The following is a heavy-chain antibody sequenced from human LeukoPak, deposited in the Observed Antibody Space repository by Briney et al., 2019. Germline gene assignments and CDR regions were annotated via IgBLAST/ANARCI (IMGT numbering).Heavy chain of an antibody. D-gene: IGHD2-15*01. J-gene: IGHJ5*02. V-gene: IGHV4-59*01. CDR3: ASAQGCSGGTCYSVNWFDP. CDR2: IYYRGST. Sequence: SETLSLTCTVSGGSISSDYWSWIPQPPGKGLEWIGYIYYRGSTYYNPSLKRRVTISVETSKSHFSLRLGSLTAADTAVYYCASAQGCSGGTCYSVNWFDPWGRGTLVTVSS. CDR1: GGSISSDY.